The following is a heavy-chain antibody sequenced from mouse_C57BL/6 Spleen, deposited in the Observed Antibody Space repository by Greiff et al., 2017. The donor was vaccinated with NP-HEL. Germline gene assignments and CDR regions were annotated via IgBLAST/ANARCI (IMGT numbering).Heavy chain of an antibody. CDR2: IYPGDGDT. J-gene: IGHJ2*01. Sequence: VKLMESGAELVKPGASVKISCKASGYAFSSYWMNWVKQRPGKGLEWIGQIYPGDGDTNYNGKFKGKATLTADKSSSTAYMQLSSLTSEDSAVYFCARSTVVAFDYWGQGTTRTVSS. CDR1: GYAFSSYW. V-gene: IGHV1-80*01. D-gene: IGHD1-1*01. CDR3: ARSTVVAFDY.